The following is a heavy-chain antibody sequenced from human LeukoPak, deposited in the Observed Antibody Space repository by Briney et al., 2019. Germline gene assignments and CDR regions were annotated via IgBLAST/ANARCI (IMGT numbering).Heavy chain of an antibody. D-gene: IGHD6-19*01. Sequence: GGSLRLSCAASGFTFSSYAMSWVRQAPGKGLEWVSAISGSGGSTYYADSVKGQFTISRDNSKNTLYLQMNSLRAEDTAVYYCAKSTSSGWYYFDYWGQGTLVTVSS. CDR1: GFTFSSYA. CDR2: ISGSGGST. V-gene: IGHV3-23*01. J-gene: IGHJ4*02. CDR3: AKSTSSGWYYFDY.